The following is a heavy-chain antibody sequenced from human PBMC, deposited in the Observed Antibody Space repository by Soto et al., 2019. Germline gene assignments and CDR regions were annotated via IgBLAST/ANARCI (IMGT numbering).Heavy chain of an antibody. Sequence: VGSLRLSCAASGFTFGDYYMTWIRQAPGKGLEWVSYIDNSGTIKYYADSVKGRFTISRDNTKNSLSLQMNSLGAEDTAIYYCARIEGDCSGGSCYSGGFDYWGQGALVTVSS. D-gene: IGHD2-15*01. J-gene: IGHJ4*02. V-gene: IGHV3-11*01. CDR1: GFTFGDYY. CDR2: IDNSGTIK. CDR3: ARIEGDCSGGSCYSGGFDY.